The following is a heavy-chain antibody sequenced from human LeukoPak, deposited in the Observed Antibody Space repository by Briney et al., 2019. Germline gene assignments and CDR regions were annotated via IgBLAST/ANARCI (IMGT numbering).Heavy chain of an antibody. J-gene: IGHJ4*02. CDR2: IRYDGSNK. Sequence: GGSLRLSCAASGFTFSSYGMHWVRQAPGKGLEWVAFIRYDGSNKYYAHSVKGRFTISRDNSKNTLYLQMNSLRAEDTAVYYCAKVEVSVVRGVIDFDYWGQGTLVTVSS. D-gene: IGHD3-10*01. CDR3: AKVEVSVVRGVIDFDY. V-gene: IGHV3-30*02. CDR1: GFTFSSYG.